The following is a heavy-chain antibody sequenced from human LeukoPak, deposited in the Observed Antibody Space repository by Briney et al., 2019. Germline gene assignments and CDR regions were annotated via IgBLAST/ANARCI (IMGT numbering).Heavy chain of an antibody. Sequence: ASVTVSCKASGYTFTSYGISWVRQAPGQGLEWMGWISAYNGNTNYAQKFQGRVTITADESTSTAYMELSSLRSEDTAVYYCARVPYCSGGSCLLRGYYFDFWGQGTLVTVSS. CDR1: GYTFTSYG. D-gene: IGHD2-15*01. J-gene: IGHJ4*02. CDR2: ISAYNGNT. V-gene: IGHV1-18*04. CDR3: ARVPYCSGGSCLLRGYYFDF.